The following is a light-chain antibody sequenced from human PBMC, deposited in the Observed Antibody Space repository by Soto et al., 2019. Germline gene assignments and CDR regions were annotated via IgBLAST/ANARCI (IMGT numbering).Light chain of an antibody. Sequence: EIVLTQSPATLSLSPGERATLSCRASQSVSSSLAWYQQKPGQAPRLLIYDASKRATGIPARFSGSGSGTDFTLTSSSLEPEDFAVYYRQQRSNWPRTFGQGTKREIK. J-gene: IGKJ2*01. CDR2: DAS. CDR3: QQRSNWPRT. V-gene: IGKV3-11*01. CDR1: QSVSSS.